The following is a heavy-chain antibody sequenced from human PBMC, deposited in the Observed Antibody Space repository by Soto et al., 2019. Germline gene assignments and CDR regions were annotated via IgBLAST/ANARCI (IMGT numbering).Heavy chain of an antibody. CDR1: GGSISSGGYS. D-gene: IGHD1-1*01. J-gene: IGHJ5*02. CDR2: IYNSGST. CDR3: ARDQLEGNWFDP. Sequence: PSETLSLTCAVSGGSISSGGYSWNWIRQPPGKGLEWIGYIYNSGSTLYNPSLKSRVTISVDKSKNQFSLKLSSVTDADTAVYYCARDQLEGNWFDPWGQGTLVTVSS. V-gene: IGHV4-30-2*01.